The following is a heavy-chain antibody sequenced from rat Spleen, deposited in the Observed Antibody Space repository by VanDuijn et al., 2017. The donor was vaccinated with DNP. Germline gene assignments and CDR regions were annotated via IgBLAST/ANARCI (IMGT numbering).Heavy chain of an antibody. D-gene: IGHD4-3*01. V-gene: IGHV5-22*01. CDR3: ARWNSGHFDY. CDR1: GFTFSDYY. CDR2: IRYDGGST. J-gene: IGHJ2*01. Sequence: EVQLVESGGDLVQPGRSLKLFCAASGFTFSDYYMAWIRQAPTKGLEWVAYIRYDGGSTKYGDSVKGRFTISRDNAKNTLYLQMNSLRSEDMATYYCARWNSGHFDYWGQGVMVPDSS.